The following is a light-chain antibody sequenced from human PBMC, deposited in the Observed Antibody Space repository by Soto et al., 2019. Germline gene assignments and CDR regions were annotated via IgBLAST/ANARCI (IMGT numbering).Light chain of an antibody. CDR3: SSYTSINSYV. CDR1: SSDVGGYNY. V-gene: IGLV2-8*01. CDR2: EVN. Sequence: QSALTQPPSASGSPGQSVAISCTGTSSDVGGYNYVSWYQQHPGKAPKLMIYEVNKRPSGVPDRFSGSKSGNTASLTVSGLQAEDEADYYCSSYTSINSYVFGSGTKLTVL. J-gene: IGLJ1*01.